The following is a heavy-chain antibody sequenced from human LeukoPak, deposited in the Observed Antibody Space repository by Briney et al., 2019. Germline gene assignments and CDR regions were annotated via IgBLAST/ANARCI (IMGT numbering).Heavy chain of an antibody. CDR2: ISFDGSNK. CDR1: GFTFSSYT. V-gene: IGHV3-30-3*01. Sequence: PGGSLRLSCAASGFTFSSYTIHWVRQPPGKGLEWVAVISFDGSNKYYADSVKGRFTISRDNSKNTLYLQMSSLRAEDTAVYYCAREELGSSLGFDPWGQGTLVTVSS. J-gene: IGHJ5*02. CDR3: AREELGSSLGFDP. D-gene: IGHD3-16*01.